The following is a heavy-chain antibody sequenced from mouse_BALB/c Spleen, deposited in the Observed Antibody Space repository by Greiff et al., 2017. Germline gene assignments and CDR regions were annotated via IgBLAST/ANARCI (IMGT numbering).Heavy chain of an antibody. CDR1: GFSLTSYG. V-gene: IGHV2-9*02. CDR2: IWAGGST. Sequence: VKVVESGPGLVAPSQSLSITCTVSGFSLTSYGVHWVRQPPGKGLEWLGVIWAGGSTNYNSALMSRLSISKDNSKSQVFLKMNSLQTDDTAMYYCARDEGTTATWFAYWGQGTLVTVSA. CDR3: ARDEGTTATWFAY. D-gene: IGHD1-2*01. J-gene: IGHJ3*01.